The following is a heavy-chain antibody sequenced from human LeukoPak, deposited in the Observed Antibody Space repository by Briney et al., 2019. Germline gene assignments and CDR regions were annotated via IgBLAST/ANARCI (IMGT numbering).Heavy chain of an antibody. CDR3: AREGYDSNIYYKADY. D-gene: IGHD3-22*01. Sequence: SETPSLTCTVSGGSINTYYWSWLRQPPGKGLEWIGYISYSGTTKYNPSLESRVTITIDTSKNQFSLKLSSVTAADTAVYYCAREGYDSNIYYKADYWGQGTLVTVSS. V-gene: IGHV4-59*01. CDR1: GGSINTYY. J-gene: IGHJ4*02. CDR2: ISYSGTT.